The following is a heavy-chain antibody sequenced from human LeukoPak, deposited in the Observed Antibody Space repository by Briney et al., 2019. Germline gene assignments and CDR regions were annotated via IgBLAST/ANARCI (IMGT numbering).Heavy chain of an antibody. J-gene: IGHJ4*02. Sequence: GGSLRLSCAASGVTLSDHHMDWVRQAPGKGLEWVGRTRNKAKSYTTEYAASVKGRFTISRDDSKNSLYLQMNSLRAEDTAVYYCAKPYYYDSSGAFDYWGQGTLVTVSS. CDR3: AKPYYYDSSGAFDY. V-gene: IGHV3-72*01. CDR2: TRNKAKSYTT. D-gene: IGHD3-22*01. CDR1: GVTLSDHH.